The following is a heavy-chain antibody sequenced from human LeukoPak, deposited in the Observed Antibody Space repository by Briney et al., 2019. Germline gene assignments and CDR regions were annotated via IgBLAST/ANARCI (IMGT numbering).Heavy chain of an antibody. Sequence: ASVKVSCKASGYTFTSYGISWVRQAPGQGLEWMGWISAYNGNTNYAQKLQGRVTMTTDTSTSTAYMELRSLRSDDTAVYYCARVKRAATIAAARAQFFDYWGQGTLVTVSS. CDR3: ARVKRAATIAAARAQFFDY. CDR2: ISAYNGNT. D-gene: IGHD6-13*01. CDR1: GYTFTSYG. V-gene: IGHV1-18*01. J-gene: IGHJ4*02.